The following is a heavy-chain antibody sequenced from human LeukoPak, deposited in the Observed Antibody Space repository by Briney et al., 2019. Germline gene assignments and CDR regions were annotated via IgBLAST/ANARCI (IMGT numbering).Heavy chain of an antibody. CDR1: GFTFDDYG. V-gene: IGHV3-20*04. CDR3: AREAPTLDIVVVPAAPSGFDY. D-gene: IGHD2-2*01. J-gene: IGHJ4*02. CDR2: INWKGGST. Sequence: GGPLRLSCAASGFTFDDYGMSWVRQAPGKGLEWVSGINWKGGSTGYADSVKGRFTISRDNAKNSLYLQMNSLRAEDTALYYCAREAPTLDIVVVPAAPSGFDYWGQGTLVTVSS.